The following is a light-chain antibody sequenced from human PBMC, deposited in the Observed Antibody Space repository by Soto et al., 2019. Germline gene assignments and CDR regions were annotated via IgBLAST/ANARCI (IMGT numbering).Light chain of an antibody. J-gene: IGLJ1*01. CDR3: QAWDSSTVSYV. CDR2: QDT. Sequence: SYELTQPPSVSVSPGQTASITCSGDKLGDKYACWYQQKPGQSPLLVIYQDTKRPSGIPERLSGSNSGNTATLTISGTQAADEADYYCQAWDSSTVSYVFGTGTKVTVL. V-gene: IGLV3-1*01. CDR1: KLGDKY.